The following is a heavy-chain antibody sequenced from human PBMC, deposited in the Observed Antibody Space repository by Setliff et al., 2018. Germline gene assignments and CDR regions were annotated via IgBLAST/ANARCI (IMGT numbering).Heavy chain of an antibody. CDR1: GGPFTNTNNY. V-gene: IGHV4-39*01. CDR3: ARHLSYSGETMDV. D-gene: IGHD5-12*01. Sequence: SETLSLTCSVSGGPFTNTNNYWGWIRQPPGKGLDWIGNINYSESSYYNPSLKSRVTISVDTSKKYFFLNLTSVTAADTAVYYCARHLSYSGETMDVWGKGTTVTVSS. J-gene: IGHJ6*03. CDR2: INYSESS.